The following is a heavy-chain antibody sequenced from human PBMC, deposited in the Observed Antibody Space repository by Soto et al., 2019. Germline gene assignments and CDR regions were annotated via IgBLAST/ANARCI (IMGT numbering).Heavy chain of an antibody. CDR3: AREACSSTSCYFDY. CDR1: GFTFSSYW. V-gene: IGHV3-7*01. D-gene: IGHD2-2*01. J-gene: IGHJ4*02. Sequence: GGSLRLSCAACGFTFSSYWMSWVRQAPGKGLEWVANIKQDGSEKYYVDSVKGRFTISRDNAKNSLYLQMNSLRAEDTAVYYCAREACSSTSCYFDYWGQGTLVTVSS. CDR2: IKQDGSEK.